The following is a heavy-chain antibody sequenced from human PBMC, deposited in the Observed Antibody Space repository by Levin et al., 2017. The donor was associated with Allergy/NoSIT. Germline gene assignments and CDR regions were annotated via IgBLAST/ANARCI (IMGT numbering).Heavy chain of an antibody. Sequence: GGSLRLSCAASGFTFDDYTMHWVRQAPGKGLEWVSLISWDGGNTYYADSVKGRFTISRDNSKNSLYLQMNSLRGEDTALYYCAKDNGDGYSSGTFDYWGQGTLVTVSS. V-gene: IGHV3-43*01. CDR2: ISWDGGNT. CDR1: GFTFDDYT. CDR3: AKDNGDGYSSGTFDY. J-gene: IGHJ4*02. D-gene: IGHD5-24*01.